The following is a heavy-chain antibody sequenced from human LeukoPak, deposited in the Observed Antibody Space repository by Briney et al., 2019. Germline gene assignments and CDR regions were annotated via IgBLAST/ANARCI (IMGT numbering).Heavy chain of an antibody. CDR2: IYYSGST. V-gene: IGHV4-59*08. D-gene: IGHD4-23*01. Sequence: PSETLSLTCTVSGGSISSYYWSWIRQPPGKGLEWIGYIYYSGSTNYNPSLKSRVTISVDTSKNQFSLKLSSVTAADPAGVYCAGSGGNSCDFQHWARAPWSPSPQ. CDR3: AGSGGNSCDFQH. CDR1: GGSISSYY. J-gene: IGHJ1*01.